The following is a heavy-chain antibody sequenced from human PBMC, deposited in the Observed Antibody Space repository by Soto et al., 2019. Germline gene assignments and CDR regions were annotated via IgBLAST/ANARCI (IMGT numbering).Heavy chain of an antibody. CDR3: AHIPNYYQYDWFDP. J-gene: IGHJ5*02. D-gene: IGHD3-16*01. Sequence: QITLKESGPTLVKPTQTLTLTCTFSGFSLTTRGVGVGWIRQPPGKALECLALIYWDDDKRYSPSLQSRLSIRKDTXXNPAGRTMTNVDPVDTATYYCAHIPNYYQYDWFDPWGQGTLVSVSS. CDR1: GFSLTTRGVG. V-gene: IGHV2-5*02. CDR2: IYWDDDK.